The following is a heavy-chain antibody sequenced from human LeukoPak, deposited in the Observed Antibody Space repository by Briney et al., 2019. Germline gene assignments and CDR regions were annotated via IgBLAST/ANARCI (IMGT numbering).Heavy chain of an antibody. CDR3: ASSSAAYFDY. J-gene: IGHJ4*02. V-gene: IGHV4-39*01. CDR2: IYYSGST. D-gene: IGHD2-15*01. Sequence: SETLSLTCTVSGGSISSSSYYWGWIRQPPGKGLEWIGSIYYSGSTYYNPSLKSRVTISVDTSKNQFSLKLSSVTVADTAAYYCASSSAAYFDYWGQGTLVTVSS. CDR1: GGSISSSSYY.